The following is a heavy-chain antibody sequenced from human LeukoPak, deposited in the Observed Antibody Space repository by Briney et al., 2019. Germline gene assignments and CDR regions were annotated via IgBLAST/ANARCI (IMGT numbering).Heavy chain of an antibody. D-gene: IGHD2-15*01. J-gene: IGHJ4*02. CDR1: GFTFSSYA. CDR2: ISGSGDST. Sequence: PGGSLRLSCAASGFTFSSYAISWVRQAPGKGLEWVSTISGSGDSTYYADSVKGRFTISRDNSKNTLYLQMNSLRADDTAVYYCAKGRSGVVVAALNYWGQGTPVTVSS. V-gene: IGHV3-23*01. CDR3: AKGRSGVVVAALNY.